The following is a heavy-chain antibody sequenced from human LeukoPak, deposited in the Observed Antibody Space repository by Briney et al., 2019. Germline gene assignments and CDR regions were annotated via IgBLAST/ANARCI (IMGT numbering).Heavy chain of an antibody. CDR2: ISGSGGST. Sequence: GGSLRLSCAASGFTFSSYAMSWVRQAPGKGLEWVSAISGSGGSTYYADSVKGRFTISRDNSKNTLYLQMNSLRAEDTAVYYCARGISHYDILTGYYNPEYYFDYWGQGALVTVSS. CDR1: GFTFSSYA. CDR3: ARGISHYDILTGYYNPEYYFDY. J-gene: IGHJ4*02. V-gene: IGHV3-23*01. D-gene: IGHD3-9*01.